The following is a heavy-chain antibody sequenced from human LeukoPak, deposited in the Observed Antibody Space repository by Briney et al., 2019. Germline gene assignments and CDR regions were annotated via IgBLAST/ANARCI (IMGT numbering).Heavy chain of an antibody. D-gene: IGHD3-22*01. CDR1: GFTFSTSW. V-gene: IGHV3-23*01. J-gene: IGHJ4*02. Sequence: GGSLRLSCVDSGFTFSTSWMTWVRQAPGKGLEWVSAISGSGGSTYYADSVKGRFTISRDNSKNTLYLQMNSLRAEDTAVYYCAKTYYYDSSGYNYFDYWGQGTLVTVSS. CDR2: ISGSGGST. CDR3: AKTYYYDSSGYNYFDY.